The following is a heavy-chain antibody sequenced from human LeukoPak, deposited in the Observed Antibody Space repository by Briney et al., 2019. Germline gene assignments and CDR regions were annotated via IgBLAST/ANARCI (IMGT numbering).Heavy chain of an antibody. J-gene: IGHJ5*02. D-gene: IGHD1-26*01. V-gene: IGHV4-4*07. CDR2: IYTSGST. Sequence: ASETLSLTCTVSGGSISSYYWSWIRQPAGKGLEWIGLIYTSGSTNYNPSLKSRVTMSVDTSKNQFSLKLSSVTAADTAVYYCARDRGVRGGSYGTWFDPWGQGTLVTVSS. CDR1: GGSISSYY. CDR3: ARDRGVRGGSYGTWFDP.